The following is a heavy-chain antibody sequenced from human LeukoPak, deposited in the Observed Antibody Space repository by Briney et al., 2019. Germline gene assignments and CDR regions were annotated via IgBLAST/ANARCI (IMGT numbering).Heavy chain of an antibody. V-gene: IGHV3-23*01. CDR2: ISGSGDNT. Sequence: GGSLRLSCAASGFTFSSHGMSWVRQAPGKGLEWVSTISGSGDNTYYADSVKGRFTISRDNSKNTLYLQMNSLRAEDAAVYYCARVTYGSGTYGAFDYWGQGTLVTVSS. CDR3: ARVTYGSGTYGAFDY. D-gene: IGHD3-10*01. J-gene: IGHJ4*02. CDR1: GFTFSSHG.